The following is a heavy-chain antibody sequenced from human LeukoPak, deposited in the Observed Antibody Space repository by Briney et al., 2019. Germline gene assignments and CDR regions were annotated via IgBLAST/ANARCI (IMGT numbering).Heavy chain of an antibody. V-gene: IGHV3-23*01. D-gene: IGHD2-2*01. CDR3: AKDATEYQLLPNWFDP. CDR2: ISGSGGST. CDR1: GFTFSSYA. Sequence: LSGGSLRLSCAASGFTFSSYAMSWVRQAPGKGLEWVSAISGSGGSTYYADSVKGRFTISRDNSKNTLYLQMNSLRAEDTAVYYCAKDATEYQLLPNWFDPWGQGTLVTVSS. J-gene: IGHJ5*02.